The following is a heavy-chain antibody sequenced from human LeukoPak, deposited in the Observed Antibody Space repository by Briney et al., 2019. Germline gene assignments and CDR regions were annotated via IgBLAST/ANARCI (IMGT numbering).Heavy chain of an antibody. CDR3: ARSEYCSGGSCTPYNWFDP. CDR2: IYSSGAT. D-gene: IGHD2-15*01. CDR1: GGSITSYY. J-gene: IGHJ5*02. V-gene: IGHV4-4*07. Sequence: SETLSLTCTVSGGSITSYYWSWLRQPAGKGLEWIGRIYSSGATNYNPSLKSRVTVSIDTSKTQFSLKLSSVTAADTAVYYCARSEYCSGGSCTPYNWFDPWGQGTLVTVSS.